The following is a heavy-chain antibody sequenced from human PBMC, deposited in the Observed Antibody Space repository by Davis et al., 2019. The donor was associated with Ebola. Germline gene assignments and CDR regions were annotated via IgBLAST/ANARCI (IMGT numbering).Heavy chain of an antibody. CDR3: AREDASSTSADY. CDR2: IYYSGST. D-gene: IGHD2-15*01. Sequence: SETLSLTCTVSGGPISSYYWSWIRQPPGKGLEWTGYIYYSGSTNYNPSLKSRVTISVDTSKNQFSLKLSSVTAADTAVYYCAREDASSTSADYWGQGILVTVSS. J-gene: IGHJ4*02. V-gene: IGHV4-59*01. CDR1: GGPISSYY.